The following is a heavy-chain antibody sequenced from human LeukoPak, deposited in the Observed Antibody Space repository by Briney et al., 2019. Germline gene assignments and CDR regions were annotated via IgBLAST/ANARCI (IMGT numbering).Heavy chain of an antibody. CDR3: AREPPTPGRDYYYGMDV. D-gene: IGHD2-15*01. CDR2: IYYSGST. Sequence: PSETLSLTCTVSGGSISSGDYYWSWIRQPPGKGLEWIGYIYYSGSTYYNPSLKSRVTISVDTSKNQFSLKLSSVTAADTAVYYCAREPPTPGRDYYYGMDVWGQGTTVTVSS. J-gene: IGHJ6*02. V-gene: IGHV4-30-4*01. CDR1: GGSISSGDYY.